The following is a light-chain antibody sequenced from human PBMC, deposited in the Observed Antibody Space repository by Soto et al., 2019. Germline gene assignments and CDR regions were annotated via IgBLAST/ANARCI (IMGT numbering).Light chain of an antibody. CDR1: SSNIGSNT. V-gene: IGLV1-44*01. J-gene: IGLJ2*01. Sequence: QSVLTQPPSASGTPGQRVTISCSGTSSNIGSNTVNWYQHLPGTAPKLLIYSHNQRPSGVPDRFSGSRSGTSASLAISGLPSADEADYYCATWDDSLNGVVFGGGTKVTVL. CDR2: SHN. CDR3: ATWDDSLNGVV.